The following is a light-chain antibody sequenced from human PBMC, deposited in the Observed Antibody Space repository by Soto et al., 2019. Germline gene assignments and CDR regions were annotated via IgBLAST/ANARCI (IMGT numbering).Light chain of an antibody. Sequence: DLVMTQSPLSLPVTPGEPASISCRSSQSLLYSNGYNYLDWYLQKPGQSPQLLIYLGSNRATGVPDRFSVSGAGTDFTLKISRVEAEDVGVYYCMQALQTPYTFGQGTKLEIK. V-gene: IGKV2-28*01. CDR3: MQALQTPYT. J-gene: IGKJ2*01. CDR1: QSLLYSNGYNY. CDR2: LGS.